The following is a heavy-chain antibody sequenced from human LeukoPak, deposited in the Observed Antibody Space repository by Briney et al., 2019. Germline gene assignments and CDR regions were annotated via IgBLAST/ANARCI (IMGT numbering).Heavy chain of an antibody. D-gene: IGHD3-22*01. CDR2: IKQDGSEK. CDR1: GFTFSSYW. Sequence: PGGSLRLSCAASGFTFSSYWMSWVRQAPGKGLEWVANIKQDGSEKYYVDSVKGRFTISRDNAKNSLYLQMNSLRAEDTAVYYCARDGDYYDSSATRYWGQGILVTVSS. V-gene: IGHV3-7*01. CDR3: ARDGDYYDSSATRY. J-gene: IGHJ4*02.